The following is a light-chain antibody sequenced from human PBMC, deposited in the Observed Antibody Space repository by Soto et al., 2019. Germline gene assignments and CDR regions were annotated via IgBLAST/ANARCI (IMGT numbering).Light chain of an antibody. Sequence: DVVLTQSPLSLPVTLGQPASISCRCSQSLVYSDGNTHLNWLHQRPGRPPRRLICDVSNRDSGVPDRFSGSGSGTDFTLKTTRVEAEDVGVSYSMQGTHWPPLTFGQGTRLETK. CDR2: DVS. J-gene: IGKJ5*01. V-gene: IGKV2-30*01. CDR1: QSLVYSDGNTH. CDR3: MQGTHWPPLT.